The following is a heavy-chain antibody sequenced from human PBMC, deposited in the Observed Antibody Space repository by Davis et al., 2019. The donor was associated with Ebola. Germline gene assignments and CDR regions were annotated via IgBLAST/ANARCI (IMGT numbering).Heavy chain of an antibody. CDR3: VRVSGIQYYFDY. Sequence: GGSLRLSCAASAFTFSSFVMSWVRQAPGKGLEWVSAISGCGGSTYYADSVKGRFTISRDNAKNSLYLQMNSLRAEDTAVYYCVRVSGIQYYFDYWGQGTLVTVSS. J-gene: IGHJ4*01. V-gene: IGHV3-23*01. CDR1: AFTFSSFV. D-gene: IGHD1-26*01. CDR2: ISGCGGST.